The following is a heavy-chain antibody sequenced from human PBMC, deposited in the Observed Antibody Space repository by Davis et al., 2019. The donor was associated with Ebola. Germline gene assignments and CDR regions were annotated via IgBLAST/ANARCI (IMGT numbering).Heavy chain of an antibody. CDR3: ARRDLLIQYGMDV. Sequence: MPSETLSLTCAVYGGSFSGYYWSWIRQPPGKGLEWIGEINHSGSTNYNPSLKSRVTISADTSKNQFSLKLSSVTAADTAVYYCARRDLLIQYGMDVWGQGTTVTVSS. J-gene: IGHJ6*02. CDR2: INHSGST. D-gene: IGHD2-21*01. CDR1: GGSFSGYY. V-gene: IGHV4-34*01.